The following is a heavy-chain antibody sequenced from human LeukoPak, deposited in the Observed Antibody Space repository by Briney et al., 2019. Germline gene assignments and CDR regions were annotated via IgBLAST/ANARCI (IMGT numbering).Heavy chain of an antibody. Sequence: GGSLRLSCAALGASFSAYWMTWVRQAPGMGLEWVVNINPAGSETYYVDPVKGRFTISRDNAKQLIYLHLSSLRAEDTAVYYCACFGYVAALDLWGQGTLVTVSS. V-gene: IGHV3-7*01. CDR3: ACFGYVAALDL. J-gene: IGHJ4*02. CDR1: GASFSAYW. CDR2: INPAGSET. D-gene: IGHD3-10*01.